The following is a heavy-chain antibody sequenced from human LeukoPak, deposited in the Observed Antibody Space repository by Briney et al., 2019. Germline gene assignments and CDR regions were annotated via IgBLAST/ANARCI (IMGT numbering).Heavy chain of an antibody. CDR3: AILMADTYYYDSSGYYPGGYYYYGMDV. CDR1: GYTFTSYA. D-gene: IGHD3-22*01. J-gene: IGHJ6*02. Sequence: ASVKVSCKASGYTFTSYAMNWVRQAPGQGLEWMGWINTNTGNPTYAQGFTGRFVFSLDTSVSTAYLQISSLKAEDTAVYYCAILMADTYYYDSSGYYPGGYYYYGMDVWGQGTTVTVSS. V-gene: IGHV7-4-1*02. CDR2: INTNTGNP.